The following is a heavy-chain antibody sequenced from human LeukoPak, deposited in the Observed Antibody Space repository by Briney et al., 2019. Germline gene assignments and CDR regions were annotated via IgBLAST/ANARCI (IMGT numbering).Heavy chain of an antibody. CDR2: ISSSSSYI. CDR3: ASGVVVPAAPGAFDI. CDR1: GFTFSSYS. V-gene: IGHV3-21*01. J-gene: IGHJ3*02. Sequence: PGGSLRLSCAASGFTFSSYSMNWVRQAPGKGLEWVSSISSSSSYIYYADSVKGRFTISRDNAKNSLYLQMNSLRAEDTAVYYCASGVVVPAAPGAFDIWGQGTMVTVSS. D-gene: IGHD2-2*01.